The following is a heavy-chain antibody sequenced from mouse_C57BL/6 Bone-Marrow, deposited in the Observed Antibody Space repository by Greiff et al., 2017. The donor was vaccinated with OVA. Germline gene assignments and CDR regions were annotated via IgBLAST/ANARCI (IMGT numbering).Heavy chain of an antibody. CDR2: SRNKANDYTT. J-gene: IGHJ1*03. CDR1: GFTFSDFY. V-gene: IGHV7-1*01. D-gene: IGHD1-1*01. CDR3: ARGGNYYGSSYRYFDV. Sequence: EVKLVESGGGLVQSGRSLRLSCATSGFTFSDFYMEWVRQAPGKGLEWIAASRNKANDYTTEYSASVKGRFIVSRDTSQSILYLQMNALSAEDTAIYYCARGGNYYGSSYRYFDVWGTGTTVTVSS.